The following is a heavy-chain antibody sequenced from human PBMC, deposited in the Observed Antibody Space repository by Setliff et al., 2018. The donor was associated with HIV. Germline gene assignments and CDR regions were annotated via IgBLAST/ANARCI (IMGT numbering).Heavy chain of an antibody. CDR3: AKVHSSGWYSNHDAFDI. D-gene: IGHD6-19*01. J-gene: IGHJ3*02. CDR2: IYPGDSDT. Sequence: GESLKISCKGSGYSFTSYWIGWVRQMPGKGLEWMGIIYPGDSDTTYSPSFQGQVTISADKPISTAYLQWSSLKASDTAMYYCAKVHSSGWYSNHDAFDIWGRGTMVTVSS. CDR1: GYSFTSYW. V-gene: IGHV5-51*01.